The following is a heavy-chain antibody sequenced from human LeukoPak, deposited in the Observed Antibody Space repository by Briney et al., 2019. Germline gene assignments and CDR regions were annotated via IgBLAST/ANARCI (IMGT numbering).Heavy chain of an antibody. Sequence: GGSLRLSCAASGFTFSSYWMHWVRQAPGKGLVWVSRINNDESHTTYADSVKGRFTISRDNAKNTLYLQMNSLRVEDTAVYYCARNVPATAGQPLDYWGQGTLVTVSS. CDR2: INNDESHT. V-gene: IGHV3-74*01. CDR1: GFTFSSYW. J-gene: IGHJ4*02. CDR3: ARNVPATAGQPLDY. D-gene: IGHD2-2*01.